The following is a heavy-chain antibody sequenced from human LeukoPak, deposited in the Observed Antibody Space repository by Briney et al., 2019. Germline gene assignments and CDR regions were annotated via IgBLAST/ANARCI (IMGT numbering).Heavy chain of an antibody. CDR1: GYTFTSQD. J-gene: IGHJ4*02. D-gene: IGHD6-19*01. V-gene: IGHV1-3*01. CDR3: ARASSGWYNTELNY. CDR2: INAGNGNT. Sequence: ASVKVSCKASGYTFTSQDINWVRQAPGQRLEWMGWINAGNGNTKYSQKFQGRVTITRDTSASTAYMELSSLRSEDTAVYYCARASSGWYNTELNYWGQGTLVTVSS.